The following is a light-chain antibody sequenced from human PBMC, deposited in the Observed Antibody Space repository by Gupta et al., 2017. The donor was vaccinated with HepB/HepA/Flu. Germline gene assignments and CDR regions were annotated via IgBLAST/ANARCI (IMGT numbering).Light chain of an antibody. Sequence: EIVLTQSPGTLSLSPGERATLSCRASQSVSSSYLAWYQQKPGQAPRPLIYGASSRATGIPDRVSGSGSGTDFTLTISRLEPEDFAVYYCQQYGSSPRTFGGGTKVEIK. CDR1: QSVSSSY. CDR2: GAS. J-gene: IGKJ4*01. CDR3: QQYGSSPRT. V-gene: IGKV3-20*01.